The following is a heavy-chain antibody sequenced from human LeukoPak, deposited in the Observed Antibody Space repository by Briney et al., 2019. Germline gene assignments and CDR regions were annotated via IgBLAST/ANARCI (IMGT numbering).Heavy chain of an antibody. V-gene: IGHV3-23*01. D-gene: IGHD5-12*01. J-gene: IGHJ4*02. Sequence: GGSLRLSCAASGFTFSSYAMSWVRQAPGKGLEWVSAISGSGGSTYYADSVKGRFTISRDNSKSTLYLQMNSLRAEDTAVYYCARSGWLRLDYWGQGTLVTVSS. CDR2: ISGSGGST. CDR3: ARSGWLRLDY. CDR1: GFTFSSYA.